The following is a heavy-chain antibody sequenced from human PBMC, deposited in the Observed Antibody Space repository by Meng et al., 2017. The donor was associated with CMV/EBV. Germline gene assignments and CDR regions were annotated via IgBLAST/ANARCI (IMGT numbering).Heavy chain of an antibody. Sequence: LSCAASGFTFSRYWMPWVRQAPGKGLVWVSRINSDGSSIRYADSVKGRFTISRDNAKNTVYLQMDSLRAEDTAVYYCAILTSTVPRWGQGTLVTVSS. CDR1: GFTFSRYW. CDR3: AILTSTVPR. CDR2: INSDGSSI. V-gene: IGHV3-74*01. D-gene: IGHD4-17*01. J-gene: IGHJ4*02.